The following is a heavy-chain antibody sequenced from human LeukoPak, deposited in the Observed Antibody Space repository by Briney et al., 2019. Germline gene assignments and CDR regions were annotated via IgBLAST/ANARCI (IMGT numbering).Heavy chain of an antibody. V-gene: IGHV4-4*02. CDR3: ATYNSGWYYFDY. CDR2: IYHSGST. J-gene: IGHJ4*02. D-gene: IGHD6-19*01. Sequence: SETLSLTCAVSGGSISSSDWWSWVRPPPGKGLEWIGEIYHSGSTNYSPSLKSRVTISVDKSKNQFSLRLSSVTAADTAVYYCATYNSGWYYFDYWGQGTLVTVSS. CDR1: GGSISSSDW.